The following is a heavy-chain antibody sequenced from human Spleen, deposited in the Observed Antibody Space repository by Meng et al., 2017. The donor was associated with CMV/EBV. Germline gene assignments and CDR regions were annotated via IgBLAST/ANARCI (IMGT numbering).Heavy chain of an antibody. J-gene: IGHJ4*02. Sequence: EVQLVESGGGVVKPGGSLRLSCAASGFTFSSYSMNWGRQAPGKGLEWVSSISSSSSYIYYADSVKGRFTISRDNAKNSLYLQMNSLRAEDTAVYYCARGDGRDGYNFPFDYWGQGTLVTVSS. D-gene: IGHD5-24*01. CDR1: GFTFSSYS. CDR3: ARGDGRDGYNFPFDY. V-gene: IGHV3-21*01. CDR2: ISSSSSYI.